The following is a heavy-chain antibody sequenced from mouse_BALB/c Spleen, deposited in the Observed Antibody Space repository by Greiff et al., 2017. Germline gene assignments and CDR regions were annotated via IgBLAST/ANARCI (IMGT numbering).Heavy chain of an antibody. CDR1: GFTFSSYA. Sequence: EVQVVESGGGLVKPGGSLKLSCAASGFTFSSYAMSWVRQSPEKRLEWVAEISSGGSYTYYPDTVTGRFTISRDNAKNTLYLERSSLRSEDTAMYYCASRGAYYGNYEGFAYWGQGTLVTVSA. V-gene: IGHV5-9-4*01. D-gene: IGHD2-10*01. J-gene: IGHJ3*01. CDR2: ISSGGSYT. CDR3: ASRGAYYGNYEGFAY.